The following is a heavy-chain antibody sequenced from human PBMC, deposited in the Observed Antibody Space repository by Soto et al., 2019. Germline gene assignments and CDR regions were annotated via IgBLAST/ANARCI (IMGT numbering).Heavy chain of an antibody. J-gene: IGHJ6*03. CDR2: ISGSGGST. D-gene: IGHD3-16*01. V-gene: IGHV3-23*01. CDR3: AKSGTLPYYYYYYMDV. Sequence: GGSLRLSCAASGFTFSSYAMSWVRQAPGKGLEWVSAISGSGGSTYYADSVKGRFTISRDNSKNTLYLQMNSLRAEDTAVYYCAKSGTLPYYYYYYMDVSGKGTTVTVSS. CDR1: GFTFSSYA.